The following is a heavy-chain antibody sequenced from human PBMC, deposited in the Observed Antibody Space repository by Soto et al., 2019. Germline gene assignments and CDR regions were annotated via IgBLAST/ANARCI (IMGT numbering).Heavy chain of an antibody. CDR1: GYTFTSYA. V-gene: IGHV1-3*01. CDR3: ARNLMDYDILTGYYMAYYFEY. D-gene: IGHD3-9*01. CDR2: INAGNGNT. Sequence: ASLKVYCKTSGYTFTSYAMHCVRHTTGQRLELMGWINAGNGNTKYSQKFQGRVTITRDTSASTAYMELSSLRSEDTAVYYCARNLMDYDILTGYYMAYYFEYWGQGTLVTVSS. J-gene: IGHJ4*02.